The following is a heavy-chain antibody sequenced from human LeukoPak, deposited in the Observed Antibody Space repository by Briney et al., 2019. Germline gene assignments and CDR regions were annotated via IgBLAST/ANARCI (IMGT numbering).Heavy chain of an antibody. Sequence: SSETLSLTCTVSGYSISSGCYWGWIRQPPGKGLEWIGSIYYSGSTYYNPSLKSRVTISVDTSKNQFSLKLSSVTAADTAVYYCARDSRAPRNFDYWGQGTLVTVSS. CDR3: ARDSRAPRNFDY. V-gene: IGHV4-38-2*02. CDR1: GYSISSGCY. J-gene: IGHJ4*02. CDR2: IYYSGST.